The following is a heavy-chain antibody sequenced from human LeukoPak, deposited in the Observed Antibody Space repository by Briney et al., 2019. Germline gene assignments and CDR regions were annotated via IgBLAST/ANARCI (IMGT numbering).Heavy chain of an antibody. CDR3: ARGGDSSGYYLEQFDY. CDR2: INPNSGGT. D-gene: IGHD3-22*01. V-gene: IGHV1-2*02. Sequence: ASVKVSCKASGYTFTGYYMHWVRQAPGQGLEWMGWINPNSGGTNYPQKFQGRVTMTRDTSISTAYMELSRLRSDDTAVYYCARGGDSSGYYLEQFDYWGQGTLVTVSS. J-gene: IGHJ4*02. CDR1: GYTFTGYY.